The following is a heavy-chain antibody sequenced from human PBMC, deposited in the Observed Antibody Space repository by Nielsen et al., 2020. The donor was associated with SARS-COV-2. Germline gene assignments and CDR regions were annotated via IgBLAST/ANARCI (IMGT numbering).Heavy chain of an antibody. CDR3: ARYLYDFWGGYYTTYGMDV. Sequence: WLRQPPGKGLEWIGEINHSGSTNYNPSLKSRVTISVDTSKNQFSLKLSSVTAADTAVYYCARYLYDFWGGYYTTYGMDVWGQGTTVTVSS. V-gene: IGHV4-34*01. D-gene: IGHD3-3*01. CDR2: INHSGST. J-gene: IGHJ6*02.